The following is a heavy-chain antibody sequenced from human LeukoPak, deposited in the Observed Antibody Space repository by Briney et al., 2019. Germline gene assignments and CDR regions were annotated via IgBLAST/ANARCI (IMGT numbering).Heavy chain of an antibody. CDR1: GGSISSYY. CDR2: IYTSGST. D-gene: IGHD5-12*01. Sequence: SETLSLTCTVSGGSISSYYWSRIRQPAGKGLEWIGRIYTSGSTNYNPSLKSRVTMSVDTSKNQFSLKLSSVTAADTAVYYCARDVSGYSGYDYYYYMDVWGKGTTVTISS. CDR3: ARDVSGYSGYDYYYYMDV. V-gene: IGHV4-4*07. J-gene: IGHJ6*03.